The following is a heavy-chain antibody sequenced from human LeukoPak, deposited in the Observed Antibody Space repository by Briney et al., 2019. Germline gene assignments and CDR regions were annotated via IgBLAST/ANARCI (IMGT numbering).Heavy chain of an antibody. Sequence: SETLSLTCTVSGGSISSSSCYWGWIRQPPGKGLEWIGSIYYSGSTYYNPSLKSRVTISVDTSKNQFSLKLSSVTAADTAVYYCARDSSGWTLEWFDPWGQGTLVTVSS. CDR2: IYYSGST. CDR3: ARDSSGWTLEWFDP. V-gene: IGHV4-39*02. CDR1: GGSISSSSCY. D-gene: IGHD6-19*01. J-gene: IGHJ5*02.